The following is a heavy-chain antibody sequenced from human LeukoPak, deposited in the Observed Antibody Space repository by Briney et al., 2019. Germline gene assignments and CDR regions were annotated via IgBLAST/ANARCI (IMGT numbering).Heavy chain of an antibody. Sequence: GGSLRLFCAASGFTFEDYTMHWVRQAPGKGLEWVSLISWDGGSTYYADSVKGRFTISRDNSKNSLYLQMNSLRTEDTALYYCAKGMVYAPFYYMDVWGKGTTVTVSS. CDR2: ISWDGGST. D-gene: IGHD2-8*01. CDR3: AKGMVYAPFYYMDV. CDR1: GFTFEDYT. J-gene: IGHJ6*03. V-gene: IGHV3-43*01.